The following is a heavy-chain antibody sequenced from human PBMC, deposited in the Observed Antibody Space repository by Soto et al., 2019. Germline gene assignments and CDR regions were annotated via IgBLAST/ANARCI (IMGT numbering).Heavy chain of an antibody. J-gene: IGHJ4*02. CDR1: GFTFDDYA. D-gene: IGHD3-9*01. Sequence: PGWSLRLSCAASGFTFDDYAMHWVRQAPGKGLEWASGISWNSGSIGYADSVKGRSTISRDNAKNSLYLQMNSLRAEDTALYYCAKAPRYYDILTGYFDYWGQGTLVTASS. V-gene: IGHV3-9*01. CDR3: AKAPRYYDILTGYFDY. CDR2: ISWNSGSI.